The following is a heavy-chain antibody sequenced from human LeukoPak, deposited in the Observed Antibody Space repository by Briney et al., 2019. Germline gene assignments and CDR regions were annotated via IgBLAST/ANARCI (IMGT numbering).Heavy chain of an antibody. CDR2: IYYSGST. Sequence: SETLSLTCTVSGGSISSYYWSWIRQPPGKGLEWIGYIYYSGSTNYNPSLMSRVTITVDTSKNQFSLKLSSVTAADTAVYYCARGGKGSDGFDYWGQRTLVTVSS. CDR3: ARGGKGSDGFDY. D-gene: IGHD3-10*01. V-gene: IGHV4-59*01. J-gene: IGHJ4*02. CDR1: GGSISSYY.